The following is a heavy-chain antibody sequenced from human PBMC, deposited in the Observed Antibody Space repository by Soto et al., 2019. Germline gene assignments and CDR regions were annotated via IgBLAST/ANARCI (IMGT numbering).Heavy chain of an antibody. J-gene: IGHJ5*02. V-gene: IGHV3-23*01. CDR3: AKFLNYYDSSGYSRWFDP. CDR2: ISGSGGST. CDR1: GFTFSSYA. Sequence: EVQLLESGGGLVQPGGSLRLSCAASGFTFSSYAMSWVRQAPGKGLEWVSAISGSGGSTYYADSVKGRFTISRDNSKNTLYLQMNSLRAEDTAVYYCAKFLNYYDSSGYSRWFDPRGHGTLVTVSS. D-gene: IGHD3-22*01.